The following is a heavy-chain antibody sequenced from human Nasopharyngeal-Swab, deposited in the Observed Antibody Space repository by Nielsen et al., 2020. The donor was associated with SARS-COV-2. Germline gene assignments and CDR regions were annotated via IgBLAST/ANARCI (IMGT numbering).Heavy chain of an antibody. CDR3: ARPGWEPYTYYYYGMDV. J-gene: IGHJ6*02. V-gene: IGHV7-4-1*02. CDR2: INTNTGNP. D-gene: IGHD1-26*01. CDR1: GYTFTSYA. Sequence: ASGKVSCKASGYTFTSYAMNWVRQAPGQGLEWMGWINTNTGNPTYAQGFTGRFVFSLDTSVSTAYLQISSLKAEDTAVYYCARPGWEPYTYYYYGMDVWGQGTTVTVSS.